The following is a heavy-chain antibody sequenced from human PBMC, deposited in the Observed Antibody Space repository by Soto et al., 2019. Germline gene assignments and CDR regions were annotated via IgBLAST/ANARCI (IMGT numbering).Heavy chain of an antibody. J-gene: IGHJ6*02. Sequence: GGSLRLSCTGSGFTFGDYAMSWSRQAPGKGLEWVGVIRSKAYGGTTDYAASVKGRFTILRDDSKSIAYLQMSSLQTEDTGVYSCTKYTHVSRYSYFGMDVWGHGTTVTVS. CDR2: IRSKAYGGTT. CDR3: TKYTHVSRYSYFGMDV. D-gene: IGHD3-3*01. V-gene: IGHV3-49*03. CDR1: GFTFGDYA.